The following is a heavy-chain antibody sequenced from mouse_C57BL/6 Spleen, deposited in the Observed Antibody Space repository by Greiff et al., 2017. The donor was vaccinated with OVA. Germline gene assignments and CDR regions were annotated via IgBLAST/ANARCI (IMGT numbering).Heavy chain of an antibody. V-gene: IGHV1-50*01. D-gene: IGHD4-1*01. CDR3: ARGLAYYAMDY. CDR2: IDPSDSYT. Sequence: QVQLQQPGAELVKPGASVKLSCKASGYTFTSYWMQWVKQRPGQGLEWIGEIDPSDSYTNYNQKFKGKATLTVDTSSSTAYMQLSSLTSEDSAVYYCARGLAYYAMDYWGQGTSVTVSS. J-gene: IGHJ4*01. CDR1: GYTFTSYW.